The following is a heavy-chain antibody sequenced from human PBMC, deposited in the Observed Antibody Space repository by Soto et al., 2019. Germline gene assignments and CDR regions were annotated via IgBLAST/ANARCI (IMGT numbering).Heavy chain of an antibody. Sequence: SVKVSCKASGGTFSSYAISWVRQAPGQGLEWMGGIIPIFGTANYAQKFQGRVTITADESTSTAYMELSSLRSEDTAVYYCASTNFWRGYSGYYYYYGMDVWGQGTTVTVSS. D-gene: IGHD3-3*01. CDR1: GGTFSSYA. V-gene: IGHV1-69*13. CDR2: IIPIFGTA. CDR3: ASTNFWRGYSGYYYYYGMDV. J-gene: IGHJ6*02.